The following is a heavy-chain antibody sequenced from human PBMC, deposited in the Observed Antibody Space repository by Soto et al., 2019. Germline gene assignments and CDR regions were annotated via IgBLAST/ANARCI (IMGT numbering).Heavy chain of an antibody. Sequence: SETLSLTCNVSGDSISSSTYYWGWIRQPPGKGLEWIGSIYYSGTTYYNPSLKSRVAISVDTPKSQFSLKLSSVIAADTAVYYCARHLITGTTYSWGQGTLVTVSS. CDR3: ARHLITGTTYS. CDR2: IYYSGTT. J-gene: IGHJ4*02. V-gene: IGHV4-39*01. CDR1: GDSISSSTYY. D-gene: IGHD1-7*01.